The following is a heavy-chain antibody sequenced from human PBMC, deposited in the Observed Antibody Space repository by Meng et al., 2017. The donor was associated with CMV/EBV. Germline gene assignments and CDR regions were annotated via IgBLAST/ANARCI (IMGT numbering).Heavy chain of an antibody. CDR3: TTSYDTSGRDAFDI. V-gene: IGHV3-15*01. Sequence: FTFSNGWMRWVRQDPGKGLEWVGRIKSKTDGGTTDYAAPVKGRFTISRDDSKNTLYLQMNSLKTEDTAVYYCTTSYDTSGRDAFDIWGQGTMVTVSS. J-gene: IGHJ3*02. CDR1: FTFSNGW. CDR2: IKSKTDGGTT. D-gene: IGHD3-22*01.